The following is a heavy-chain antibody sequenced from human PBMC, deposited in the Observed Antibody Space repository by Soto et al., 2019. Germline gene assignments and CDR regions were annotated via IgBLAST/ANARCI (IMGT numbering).Heavy chain of an antibody. J-gene: IGHJ6*02. CDR2: ISYDGSNK. V-gene: IGHV3-30-3*01. D-gene: IGHD2-2*01. Sequence: LRLSCAASGFTFSSYAMHWVRQAPGKGLEWVAVISYDGSNKYYADSVKGRFTISRDNSKNTLYLQMNSLRAEDTAVYYCARHLVVPAAIDYYYGMDVWGQGTTVTVSS. CDR3: ARHLVVPAAIDYYYGMDV. CDR1: GFTFSSYA.